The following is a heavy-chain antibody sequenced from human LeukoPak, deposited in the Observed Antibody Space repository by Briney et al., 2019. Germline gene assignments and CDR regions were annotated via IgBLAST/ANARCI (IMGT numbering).Heavy chain of an antibody. Sequence: PSETLSLTCAVYGGSFSGYYWSWIRQPPGKGLEWVGEIKRSGSTNYNPSLKSRVTISVDTSKNQFSLKLSSVTAADTAVYYCARGGGTGTTFSEPKARLPYFDYWGQGTLVTVSS. V-gene: IGHV4-34*01. CDR1: GGSFSGYY. CDR2: IKRSGST. CDR3: ARGGGTGTTFSEPKARLPYFDY. D-gene: IGHD1-7*01. J-gene: IGHJ4*02.